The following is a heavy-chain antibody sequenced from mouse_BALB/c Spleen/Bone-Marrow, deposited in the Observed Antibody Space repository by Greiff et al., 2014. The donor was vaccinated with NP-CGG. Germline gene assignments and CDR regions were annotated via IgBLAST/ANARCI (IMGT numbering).Heavy chain of an antibody. J-gene: IGHJ4*01. V-gene: IGHV5-2*01. CDR1: EYEFPSHD. Sequence: EVKVVESGGGLVQPGESLKLSCESNEYEFPSHDMSWVRKTPEKRLELVAAINSDGGITNYPDTMERRFTISRDNTKKTLYLQMSSLRYEDTALYYWARHGFYYAMDYWGQGTSVTVSS. CDR2: INSDGGIT. CDR3: ARHGFYYAMDY.